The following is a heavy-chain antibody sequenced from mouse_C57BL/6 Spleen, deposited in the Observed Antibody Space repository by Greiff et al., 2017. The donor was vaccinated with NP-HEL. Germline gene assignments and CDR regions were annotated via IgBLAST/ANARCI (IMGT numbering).Heavy chain of an antibody. Sequence: VQLQESGAELVRPGTSVKVSCKASGYAFTNYLIEWVKQRPGQGLEWIGVINPGSGGTNYNEKFKGKATLTADKSSSTAYMQLSSLASEDSAVYFCARSGGNYEGWFAYWGQGTLVTVSA. D-gene: IGHD2-1*01. CDR1: GYAFTNYL. V-gene: IGHV1-54*01. CDR2: INPGSGGT. CDR3: ARSGGNYEGWFAY. J-gene: IGHJ3*01.